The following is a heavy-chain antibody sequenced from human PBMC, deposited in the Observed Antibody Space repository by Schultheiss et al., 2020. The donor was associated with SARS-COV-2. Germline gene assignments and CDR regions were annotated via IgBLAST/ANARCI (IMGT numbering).Heavy chain of an antibody. CDR2: ISSNGGST. J-gene: IGHJ4*02. Sequence: GGSLRLSCAASGFTFSSYAMHWVRQAPGKGLEYVSAISSNGGSTYYANSVKGRFTISRDNSKNTLYLQMNSLRAEDTAVYYCARGGGLQYYFDYWGQGTLVTVSS. V-gene: IGHV3-64*01. D-gene: IGHD3-16*01. CDR3: ARGGGLQYYFDY. CDR1: GFTFSSYA.